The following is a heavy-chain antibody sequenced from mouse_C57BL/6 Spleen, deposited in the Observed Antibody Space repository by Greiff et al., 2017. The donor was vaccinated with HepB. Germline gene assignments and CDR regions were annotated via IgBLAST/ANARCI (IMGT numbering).Heavy chain of an antibody. J-gene: IGHJ2*01. D-gene: IGHD2-1*01. V-gene: IGHV1-59*01. CDR2: IDPSDSYT. CDR3: ARWHGNYGYYFDY. Sequence: QVQLQQPGAELVRPGTSVKLSCKASGYTFTSYWMHWVKQRPGQGLEWIGVIDPSDSYTNYNQKFKGKATLTVDTSSSTAYMQLSSLTSEDSAVYYCARWHGNYGYYFDYWGQGTTRTVSS. CDR1: GYTFTSYW.